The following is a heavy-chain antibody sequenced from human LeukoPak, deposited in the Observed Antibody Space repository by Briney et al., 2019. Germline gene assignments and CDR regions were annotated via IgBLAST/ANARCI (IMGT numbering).Heavy chain of an antibody. CDR3: AREVSYGPYYYYYYMDV. CDR2: INHSGST. J-gene: IGHJ6*03. Sequence: SETLSLTCAVYGGSFSGYYWSWIRQPPGKGLEWIGEINHSGSTNYNPSLKSRVTISVDTSKNQFSLQLKFVTPEDTAVYYCAREVSYGPYYYYYYMDVWGKGTTVTVSS. V-gene: IGHV4-34*01. CDR1: GGSFSGYY. D-gene: IGHD5-18*01.